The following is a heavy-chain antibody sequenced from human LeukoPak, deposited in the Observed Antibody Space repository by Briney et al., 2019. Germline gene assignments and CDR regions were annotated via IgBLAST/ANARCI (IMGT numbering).Heavy chain of an antibody. J-gene: IGHJ3*02. CDR1: GGSISSGGYY. V-gene: IGHV4-31*03. CDR3: AREVFSGGYDAFDI. Sequence: SETLSLTCTVSGGSISSGGYYWSWIRQHPGKGLEWIGYIYYSGSTYYNPSLKSRVTISVDTSKNQFSLKLSSVTAADTAVYYCAREVFSGGYDAFDIWGQGTMVTVSS. D-gene: IGHD5-12*01. CDR2: IYYSGST.